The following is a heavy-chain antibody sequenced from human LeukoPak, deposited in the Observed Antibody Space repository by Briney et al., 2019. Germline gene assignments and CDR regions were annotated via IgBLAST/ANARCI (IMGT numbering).Heavy chain of an antibody. Sequence: SQTLSLTCAVSGGSISSGGYSWGWIRQPPGTGLEWIGYIYHSGSTYYNPSLKSRVTISVDRSKNQFSLKLSSVTAADTAVYYCARDRHMVRGSSWFDPWGQGTLVTVSS. J-gene: IGHJ5*02. D-gene: IGHD3-10*01. CDR2: IYHSGST. CDR3: ARDRHMVRGSSWFDP. V-gene: IGHV4-30-2*01. CDR1: GGSISSGGYS.